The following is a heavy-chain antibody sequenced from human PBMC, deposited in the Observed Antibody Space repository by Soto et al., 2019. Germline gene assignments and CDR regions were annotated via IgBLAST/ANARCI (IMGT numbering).Heavy chain of an antibody. V-gene: IGHV1-2*04. J-gene: IGHJ5*02. CDR3: ARGLVVPAAKVSNWFDP. Sequence: ASVKVSCKASGYTFTGYYMHWVRQAPGQGLEWMAWINPNSGGTNYAQKFQGWVTMTRATSISTAYMELSRLRSDDTAVYYCARGLVVPAAKVSNWFDPWGQGTLVTVSS. CDR2: INPNSGGT. D-gene: IGHD2-2*01. CDR1: GYTFTGYY.